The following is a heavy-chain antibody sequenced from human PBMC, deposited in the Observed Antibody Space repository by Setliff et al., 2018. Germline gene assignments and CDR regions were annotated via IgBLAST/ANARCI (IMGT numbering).Heavy chain of an antibody. CDR1: GFTFSAHY. D-gene: IGHD2-21*02. J-gene: IGHJ4*02. CDR3: ATGTVCVGDCYSGRLNY. Sequence: PGGSLRLSCAASGFTFSAHYMDWLRQAPGKGLEWVGRIRNKDNSYTTEYAASVKGRFTISRDDSTNMVFLQMNSLKTEDTAVYYCATGTVCVGDCYSGRLNYWGQGTLVTVSS. V-gene: IGHV3-72*01. CDR2: IRNKDNSYTT.